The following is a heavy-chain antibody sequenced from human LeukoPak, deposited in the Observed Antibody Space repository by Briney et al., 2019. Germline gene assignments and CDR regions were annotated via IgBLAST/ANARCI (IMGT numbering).Heavy chain of an antibody. D-gene: IGHD5-24*01. Sequence: GESLRLSCAASGFTFSSDSMNWVRQAPGKGLEWVSSISSSSSYIYYADSVKGRFTISRDNAKNSLYLQMNSLRAEDTAVYYCARDLGRDGYKIVGAFAYWGQGTLVTVSS. J-gene: IGHJ4*02. V-gene: IGHV3-21*01. CDR1: GFTFSSDS. CDR2: ISSSSSYI. CDR3: ARDLGRDGYKIVGAFAY.